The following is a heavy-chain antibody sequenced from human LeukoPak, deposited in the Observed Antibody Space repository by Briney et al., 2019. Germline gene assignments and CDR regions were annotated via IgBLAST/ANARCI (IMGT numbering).Heavy chain of an antibody. Sequence: ASVKVSCKASGGTFSSYAISWVRQAPGQGLEWMGGIIPIFGTANYAQKFQGRVTITADESTSTAYMELSSLRSEDTAVYYCATYYSGGSYYYGMDVWGQGTTVTVSS. CDR1: GGTFSSYA. V-gene: IGHV1-69*13. J-gene: IGHJ6*02. D-gene: IGHD2/OR15-2a*01. CDR3: ATYYSGGSYYYGMDV. CDR2: IIPIFGTA.